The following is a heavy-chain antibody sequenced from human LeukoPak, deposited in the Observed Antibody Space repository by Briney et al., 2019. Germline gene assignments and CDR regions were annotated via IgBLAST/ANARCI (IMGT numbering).Heavy chain of an antibody. V-gene: IGHV3-73*01. Sequence: GGSLRLSCAASGFTFSGSAMHWVRQASGKGLEWVGRIRSKANSYATAYAASVKGRFTISRDDSKNTAYLQMNSLKTEDTAVYYCARTYAYDATGDRGHWGQGTLVTVSS. CDR1: GFTFSGSA. CDR2: IRSKANSYAT. J-gene: IGHJ4*02. CDR3: ARTYAYDATGDRGH. D-gene: IGHD3-16*01.